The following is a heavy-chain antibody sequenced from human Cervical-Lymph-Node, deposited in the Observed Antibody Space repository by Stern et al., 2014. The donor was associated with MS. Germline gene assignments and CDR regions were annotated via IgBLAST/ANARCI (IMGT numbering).Heavy chain of an antibody. Sequence: VQLVDSGAEVKKPGSSVRVSCKASGGTFSTHVISWIRQAPGQGLECMGGISPMFGRARYAQKFQGRLRITADESTTTAHIEFSSLTSEDVAVYYCAKERGDSLVFATWGQGTLVTVSS. V-gene: IGHV1-69*01. D-gene: IGHD2-21*02. CDR3: AKERGDSLVFAT. CDR2: ISPMFGRA. J-gene: IGHJ5*02. CDR1: GGTFSTHV.